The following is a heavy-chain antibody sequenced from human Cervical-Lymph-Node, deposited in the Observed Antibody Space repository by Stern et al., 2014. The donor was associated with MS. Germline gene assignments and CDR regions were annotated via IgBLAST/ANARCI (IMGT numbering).Heavy chain of an antibody. CDR2: INAGNGNT. CDR1: GYTFNTYA. Sequence: QVQLVQSGAEVKKLGASANVSCKASGYTFNTYAIHWVRQAPGQGLEWMGYINAGNGNTKYSQKFQGRVTITRDTSASTGYIELSSLRSEDSAVYYCATPFSHSFRYGMHVWGQGTTVTV. D-gene: IGHD2/OR15-2a*01. CDR3: ATPFSHSFRYGMHV. V-gene: IGHV1-3*01. J-gene: IGHJ6*02.